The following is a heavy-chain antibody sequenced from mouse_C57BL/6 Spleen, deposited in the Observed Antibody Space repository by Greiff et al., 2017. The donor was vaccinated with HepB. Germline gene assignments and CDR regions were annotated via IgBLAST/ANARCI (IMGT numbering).Heavy chain of an antibody. Sequence: EVQRVESGPGMVKPSQSLSLTCTVTGYSITSGYDWHWIRHFPGNKLEWMGYISYSGSTNYNPSLKSRISITHDTSKNHFFLKLNSVTTEDTATYYCARGGSSWAYWGQGTLVTVSA. CDR3: ARGGSSWAY. V-gene: IGHV3-1*01. D-gene: IGHD1-1*01. CDR1: GYSITSGYD. J-gene: IGHJ3*01. CDR2: ISYSGST.